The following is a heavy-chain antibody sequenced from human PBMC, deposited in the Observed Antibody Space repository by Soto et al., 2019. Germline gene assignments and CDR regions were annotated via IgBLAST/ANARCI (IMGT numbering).Heavy chain of an antibody. CDR2: IYYSGST. CDR1: GGSISSGGYY. Sequence: PSETLSLTCTVSGGSISSGGYYWSWIRQHPAKGLEWIGYIYYSGSTYYNPSLKSRVTISVDTSKNQFSLKLSSVTAADTAVYYCARVCSGGSCYFFDYWGQGTLVTVSS. V-gene: IGHV4-31*03. D-gene: IGHD2-15*01. CDR3: ARVCSGGSCYFFDY. J-gene: IGHJ4*02.